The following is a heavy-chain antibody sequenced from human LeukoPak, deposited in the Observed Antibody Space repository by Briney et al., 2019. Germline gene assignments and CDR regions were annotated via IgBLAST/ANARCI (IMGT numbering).Heavy chain of an antibody. CDR2: IYYSGST. CDR1: GGSISSSSYY. D-gene: IGHD3-16*01. V-gene: IGHV4-39*07. CDR3: ARGPYDYVWGRRNGPFDY. Sequence: SETLSLTCTVSGGSISSSSYYWGWIRQPPGKGLEWIGSIYYSGSTYYNPSLKSRVTISVDTSKNQFSLKLSSVTAADTAVYYCARGPYDYVWGRRNGPFDYWGQGTLVTVSS. J-gene: IGHJ4*02.